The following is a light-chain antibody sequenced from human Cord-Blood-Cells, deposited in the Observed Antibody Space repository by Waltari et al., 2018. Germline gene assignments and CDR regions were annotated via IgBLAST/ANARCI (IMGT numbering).Light chain of an antibody. CDR3: AAWDDSLNGWV. J-gene: IGLJ3*02. Sequence: QSVLTQPPSASGTPGQRVTISCSGSSSNIGSNTVNWYKQLPGTAPKLLIYSNNQRPSGVPDRFSGANAGTSASLSISGLQSEDEADYYCAAWDDSLNGWVFGGGTKLTVL. CDR1: SSNIGSNT. V-gene: IGLV1-44*01. CDR2: SNN.